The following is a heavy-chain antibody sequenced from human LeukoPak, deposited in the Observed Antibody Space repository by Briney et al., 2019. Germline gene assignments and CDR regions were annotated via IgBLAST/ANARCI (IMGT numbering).Heavy chain of an antibody. V-gene: IGHV3-30*02. CDR2: IRYDGSNK. CDR1: GFTFSSYG. CDR3: ARGILYYYGSGGYYSPLDAFDI. Sequence: GGSLRLSCAASGFTFSSYGMHWVRQAPGKGLEWVAFIRYDGSNKYYADSVKGRFTISRDNSKNTLYLQMNSLRAEDTALYYCARGILYYYGSGGYYSPLDAFDIWGQGTMVTVSS. D-gene: IGHD3-10*01. J-gene: IGHJ3*02.